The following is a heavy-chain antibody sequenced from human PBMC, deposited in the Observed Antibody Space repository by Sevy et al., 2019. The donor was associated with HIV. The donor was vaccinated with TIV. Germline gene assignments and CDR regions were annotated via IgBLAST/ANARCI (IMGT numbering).Heavy chain of an antibody. J-gene: IGHJ4*02. CDR1: GFTFTDYV. CDR2: IGGRGGST. V-gene: IGHV3-23*01. D-gene: IGHD6-19*01. CDR3: ATDRISVRFFDS. Sequence: GGSLRLSCTASGFTFTDYVMNWVRQAPGRGLEWVSSIGGRGGSTHYADSVKGRFTISRDNSKNTLYLQMNSLRAEDTAVYYCATDRISVRFFDSWGQGTLVTVSS.